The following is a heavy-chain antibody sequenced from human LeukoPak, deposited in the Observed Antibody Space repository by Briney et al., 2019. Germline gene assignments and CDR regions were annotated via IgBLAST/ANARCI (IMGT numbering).Heavy chain of an antibody. Sequence: ASVKVSCKASGYTFTSYGISWVRQAPGQGLEWMGIINPSGGSTSYAQKFQGRVTMTRDTSTSTVYMELSSLRSEDTAVYYCARFTYYYGSGSPATLNYFDYWGQGTLVTVSS. CDR2: INPSGGST. CDR1: GYTFTSYG. J-gene: IGHJ4*02. V-gene: IGHV1-46*01. CDR3: ARFTYYYGSGSPATLNYFDY. D-gene: IGHD3-10*01.